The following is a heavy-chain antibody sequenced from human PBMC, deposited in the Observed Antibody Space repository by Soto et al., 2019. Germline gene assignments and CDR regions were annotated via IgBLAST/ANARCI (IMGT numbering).Heavy chain of an antibody. CDR1: GFTFSSYS. CDR2: ISSSSTI. D-gene: IGHD3-3*01. Sequence: GGSLRLSCAASGFTFSSYSMNWVRQAPGKGLEWVSYISSSSTIYYADSVKGRFTISRDNAKNSLYLQMNSLRDEDTAVYYCARDQNRITIFGVAPRDAFDIWGQGTMVTVSS. J-gene: IGHJ3*02. V-gene: IGHV3-48*02. CDR3: ARDQNRITIFGVAPRDAFDI.